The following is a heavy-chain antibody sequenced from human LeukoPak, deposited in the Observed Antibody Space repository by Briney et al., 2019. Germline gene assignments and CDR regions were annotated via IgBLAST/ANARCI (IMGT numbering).Heavy chain of an antibody. J-gene: IGHJ4*02. V-gene: IGHV3-30*02. D-gene: IGHD2-15*01. CDR3: AKGYCSGSCYNGLDY. CDR2: IRFDGTNK. CDR1: GFTFSTYG. Sequence: GGSLRLSCAASGFTFSTYGMHWDRQAPGKGLEWVAFIRFDGTNKYYADSVKGRFAISRESSKYTLYLQMNSLRAEDTAVYYCAKGYCSGSCYNGLDYWGQGTLVTVSS.